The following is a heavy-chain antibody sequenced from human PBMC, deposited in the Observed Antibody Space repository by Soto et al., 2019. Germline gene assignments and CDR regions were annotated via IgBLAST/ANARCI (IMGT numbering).Heavy chain of an antibody. CDR2: ISSNGGST. J-gene: IGHJ4*02. V-gene: IGHV3-64D*08. Sequence: PGGSLRLSCSASGFTFSSYAMHWVRQAPGKGLEYVSAISSNGGSTYYADSVKGRFTISRDNSKNTLYLQMSSLRAEDTAVYYCVKDSVDTAMVTPAHGVDSAPFDYWGQGTLVTVSS. CDR3: VKDSVDTAMVTPAHGVDSAPFDY. D-gene: IGHD5-18*01. CDR1: GFTFSSYA.